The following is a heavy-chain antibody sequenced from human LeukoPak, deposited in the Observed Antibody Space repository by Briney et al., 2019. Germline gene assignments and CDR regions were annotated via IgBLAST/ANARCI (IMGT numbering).Heavy chain of an antibody. CDR3: ARRGNLWSGSGYYYGMNV. J-gene: IGHJ6*02. CDR2: IYPGDSDT. D-gene: IGHD2-8*02. V-gene: IGHV5-51*01. Sequence: PGESLKISCKGSGYSFTSYWIGWVRQMPGKGLEWMGIIYPGDSDTRYSPSFQGQVTISADKSISTAYLQWSSLKASDTAMYYCARRGNLWSGSGYYYGMNVWGQGTTVTVSS. CDR1: GYSFTSYW.